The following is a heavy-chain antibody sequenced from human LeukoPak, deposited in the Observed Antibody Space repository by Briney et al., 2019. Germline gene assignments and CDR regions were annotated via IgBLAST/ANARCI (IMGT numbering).Heavy chain of an antibody. D-gene: IGHD3-10*01. CDR1: GSSISSGVYY. J-gene: IGHJ4*02. Sequence: SETLSLTCTVSGSSISSGVYYRSWIRQPAGKGLEWIGRIHTRGTTNYNPSLKSRVTISVDTPKSQFSLNLSSVTAADTGVYYCARAPEYGWGSYLLYWGQGIQVTVSS. CDR3: ARAPEYGWGSYLLY. CDR2: IHTRGTT. V-gene: IGHV4-61*02.